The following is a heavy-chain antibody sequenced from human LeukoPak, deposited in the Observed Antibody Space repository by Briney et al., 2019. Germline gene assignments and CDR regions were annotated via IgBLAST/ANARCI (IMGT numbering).Heavy chain of an antibody. Sequence: SETLSLTCAVSGGSITTTNWWSWVRQPPGKGLGWIGEVHLGGANNYNPSLESRVSMSIDKSKNHLSLEVTSVTAADTAIYYCTRESGAFSPFGFWGQGTLLTVSS. CDR2: VHLGGAN. CDR1: GGSITTTNW. V-gene: IGHV4-4*02. J-gene: IGHJ4*02. D-gene: IGHD1-26*01. CDR3: TRESGAFSPFGF.